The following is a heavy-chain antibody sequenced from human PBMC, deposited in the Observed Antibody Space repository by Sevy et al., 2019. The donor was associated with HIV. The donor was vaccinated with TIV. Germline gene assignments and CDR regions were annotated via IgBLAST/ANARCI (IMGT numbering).Heavy chain of an antibody. D-gene: IGHD3-22*01. CDR2: IYYSGST. CDR3: ARATYYYDSSGYYLDY. CDR1: GGSISSGDYY. Sequence: SETLSLTCTVSGGSISSGDYYWSWIRQPPGKGLEWIGYIYYSGSTYDNPSLKSRVTIPVDTSKNKFSLKLSSVTAAETAVYYCARATYYYDSSGYYLDYWGQGTLVTVSS. V-gene: IGHV4-30-4*01. J-gene: IGHJ4*02.